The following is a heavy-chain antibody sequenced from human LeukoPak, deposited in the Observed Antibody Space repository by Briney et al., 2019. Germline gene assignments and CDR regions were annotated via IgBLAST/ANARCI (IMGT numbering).Heavy chain of an antibody. CDR3: CTPAFDY. Sequence: GGSLRLSCAASGFTFSGSAMNWVRQAPGKGLEWVGRIRSKANSYATAYAASVKGRFTISRNDSKNTAYLQMNSLKTEDTAVYSCCTPAFDYWGQGTLVTVSS. D-gene: IGHD2-8*01. V-gene: IGHV3-73*01. CDR2: IRSKANSYAT. J-gene: IGHJ4*02. CDR1: GFTFSGSA.